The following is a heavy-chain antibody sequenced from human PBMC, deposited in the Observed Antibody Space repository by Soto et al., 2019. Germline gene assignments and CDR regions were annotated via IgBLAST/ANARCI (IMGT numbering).Heavy chain of an antibody. J-gene: IGHJ6*02. Sequence: ASVKVSCKASGYTFTGYYMHWVRQAPGQGLEWMGWINPNSGGTNYAQKFQGRVTMTRDTSISTAYMELSRLRSDDTAVYYCARSGGVVVVAATPVGYYYYGMDVWGQGTTVTVSS. CDR1: GYTFTGYY. D-gene: IGHD2-15*01. CDR2: INPNSGGT. CDR3: ARSGGVVVVAATPVGYYYYGMDV. V-gene: IGHV1-2*02.